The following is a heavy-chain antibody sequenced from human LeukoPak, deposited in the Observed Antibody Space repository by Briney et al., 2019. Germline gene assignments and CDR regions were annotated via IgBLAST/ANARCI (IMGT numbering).Heavy chain of an antibody. CDR1: GGSISSSSYY. Sequence: PSETLSLTCTVSGGSISSSSYYWGWIRQPPGKGLEWIGYIYYSGSTNYNPSLKSRVTISVDTSKNQFSLKLSSVTAADTAVYYCAQGVQLWLCAFDIWGQGTMVTVSS. CDR2: IYYSGST. D-gene: IGHD5-18*01. V-gene: IGHV4-61*05. J-gene: IGHJ3*02. CDR3: AQGVQLWLCAFDI.